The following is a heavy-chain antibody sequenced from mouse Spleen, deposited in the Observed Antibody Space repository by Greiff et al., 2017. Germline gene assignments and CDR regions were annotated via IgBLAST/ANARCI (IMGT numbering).Heavy chain of an antibody. CDR1: GFTFSDFY. CDR2: SRNKANDYTT. V-gene: IGHV7-1*01. D-gene: IGHD4-1*02. CDR3: AREQLGTFAY. Sequence: EVKLMESGGGLVQSGRSLRLSCATSGFTFSDFYMEWVRQAPGKGLEWIAASRNKANDYTTEYSASVKGRFIVSRDTSQSILYLQMNALRAEDTAIYYCAREQLGTFAYWGQGTLVTVSA. J-gene: IGHJ3*01.